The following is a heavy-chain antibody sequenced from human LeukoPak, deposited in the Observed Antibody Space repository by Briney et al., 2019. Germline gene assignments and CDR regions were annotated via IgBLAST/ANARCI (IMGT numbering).Heavy chain of an antibody. V-gene: IGHV4-34*01. D-gene: IGHD5-12*01. Sequence: PSETLSLTCAVYGGSFSGYYWSWIRQPPGKGLEWIGEINHSGSTNYNPSLKSRVTISVDTSKNQFSLKLSSVTAADTAVYYCARELRWLRLGLDWGQGTLVTVSS. CDR1: GGSFSGYY. CDR3: ARELRWLRLGLD. J-gene: IGHJ4*02. CDR2: INHSGST.